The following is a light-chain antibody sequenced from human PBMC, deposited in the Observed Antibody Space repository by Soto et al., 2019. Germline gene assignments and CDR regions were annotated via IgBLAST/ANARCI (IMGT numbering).Light chain of an antibody. CDR3: CAFAYSRVV. CDR1: SSDVGGYNF. CDR2: EVS. Sequence: QSALTQPASVFGSPGQSITFSCTGTSSDVGGYNFVSWYQQHPGKAPKLMIYEVSSRPSGVSHRFSGSKSGSTASLTISGLQAEDEADYYCCAFAYSRVVFGGGTKLTVL. V-gene: IGLV2-14*03. J-gene: IGLJ3*02.